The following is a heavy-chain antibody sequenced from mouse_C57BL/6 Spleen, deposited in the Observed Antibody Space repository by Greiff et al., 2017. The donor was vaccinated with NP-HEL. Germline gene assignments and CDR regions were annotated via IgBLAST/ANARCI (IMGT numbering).Heavy chain of an antibody. V-gene: IGHV2-9-1*01. CDR3: ASVYYDYGFAY. CDR1: GFSLTSYA. D-gene: IGHD2-4*01. CDR2: IWTGGGA. Sequence: VQLVESGPGLVAPSQSLSITCTVSGFSLTSYAISWVRQPPGKGLEWLGVIWTGGGAHYNSALKSRMSISKDNSKSQVFLKMNSLQTDDTARYYCASVYYDYGFAYWGQGTLVTVSA. J-gene: IGHJ3*01.